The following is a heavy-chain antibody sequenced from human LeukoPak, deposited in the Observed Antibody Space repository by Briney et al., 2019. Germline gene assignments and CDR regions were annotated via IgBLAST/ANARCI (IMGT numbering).Heavy chain of an antibody. V-gene: IGHV1-69*13. CDR2: IIPIFGTA. CDR1: GGTFSSYA. Sequence: GASVKVSCKASGGTFSSYAISWVRQAPGQGLEWMGGIIPIFGTANYAQKFQGRVTITADESTSTAYMELSSLRSEDTAVYYCASVGGYCSSTSCYQPGYYYYYMDVWGKGTTVTVSS. J-gene: IGHJ6*03. CDR3: ASVGGYCSSTSCYQPGYYYYYMDV. D-gene: IGHD2-2*01.